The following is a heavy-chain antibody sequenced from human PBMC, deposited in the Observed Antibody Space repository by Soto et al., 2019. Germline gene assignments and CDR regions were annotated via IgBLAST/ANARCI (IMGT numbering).Heavy chain of an antibody. CDR1: GFSFSSYA. CDR3: ARHLSHLKFGWFDP. CDR2: LSDDGSNK. Sequence: PGGSLRLSCAASGFSFSSYAFHWVRQAPGKGLEWVAILSDDGSNKDYAGSVKGRFIISRDNSRNTLYLQINSLRAEDTAVYYCARHLSHLKFGWFDPWGQGNLVTVS. D-gene: IGHD3-3*02. V-gene: IGHV3-30-3*01. J-gene: IGHJ5*02.